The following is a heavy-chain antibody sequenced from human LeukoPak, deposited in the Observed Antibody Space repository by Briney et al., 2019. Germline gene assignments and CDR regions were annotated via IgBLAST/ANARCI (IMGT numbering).Heavy chain of an antibody. J-gene: IGHJ4*02. D-gene: IGHD6-6*01. CDR2: IIPIFGTA. CDR1: GGTFSSYA. CDR3: ARWGPIAARPIDY. Sequence: SVKVSCKASGGTFSSYAISWVRQAPGQGLEWMGGIIPIFGTANYAQKFQGRVTMTTDTSTSTAYMELRSLRSDDTAVYYCARWGPIAARPIDYWGQGTLVTVSS. V-gene: IGHV1-69*05.